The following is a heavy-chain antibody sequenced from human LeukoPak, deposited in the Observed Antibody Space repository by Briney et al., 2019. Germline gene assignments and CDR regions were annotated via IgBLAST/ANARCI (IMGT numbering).Heavy chain of an antibody. J-gene: IGHJ4*02. D-gene: IGHD2-21*01. V-gene: IGHV4-34*01. CDR1: GGSFSGYY. CDR2: INHSGST. Sequence: PSETLSLTCAVYGGSFSGYYWSWIRQPPGKGLEWIGEINHSGSTNYNPSLKSRVTISVDTSKNQFSLKLSSVTAADTAVYYCARAPTGGGDYYADYWGQGTLVTVSS. CDR3: ARAPTGGGDYYADY.